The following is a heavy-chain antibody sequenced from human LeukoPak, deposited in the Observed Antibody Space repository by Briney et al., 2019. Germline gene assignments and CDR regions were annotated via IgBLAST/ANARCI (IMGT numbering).Heavy chain of an antibody. Sequence: SETLSLTCSVSGGSVSNYHWSWIPQPPGKGLGWVGYVYYTGSTNYNPSLKSRVTMFEDKSKNQFSLRLYSVTVADTAVYYCARHFAYSSSSYFDYWGQGSLVTVSS. CDR1: GGSVSNYH. CDR3: ARHFAYSSSSYFDY. CDR2: VYYTGST. V-gene: IGHV4-59*08. J-gene: IGHJ4*02. D-gene: IGHD6-6*01.